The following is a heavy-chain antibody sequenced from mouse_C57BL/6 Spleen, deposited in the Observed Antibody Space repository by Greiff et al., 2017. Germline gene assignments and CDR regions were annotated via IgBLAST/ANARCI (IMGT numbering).Heavy chain of an antibody. D-gene: IGHD2-5*01. CDR3: TRGEIGYYSNYEGMDY. CDR2: IDPETGGT. V-gene: IGHV1-15*01. Sequence: VKLQESGAELVRPGASVTLSCKASGYTFTDYEMHWVKQTPVHGLEWIGAIDPETGGTAYNQKFKGKAILTADKSSSTAYMELRSLTSEDSAVYYCTRGEIGYYSNYEGMDYWGQGTSVTVSS. J-gene: IGHJ4*01. CDR1: GYTFTDYE.